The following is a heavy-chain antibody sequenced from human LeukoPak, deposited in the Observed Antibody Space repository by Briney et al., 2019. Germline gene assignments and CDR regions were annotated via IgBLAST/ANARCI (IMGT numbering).Heavy chain of an antibody. V-gene: IGHV4-4*07. CDR3: ARHGDYGGKKGDWFDP. Sequence: PSETLSLTCTVSGGSITSYYWSWIRQPAGKGLEWIGRIYTSGSTNYNPSLKSRVTISVDTSKNQFSLKLSSVTAADTAVYYCARHGDYGGKKGDWFDPWGQGTLVTVSS. CDR2: IYTSGST. D-gene: IGHD4-23*01. CDR1: GGSITSYY. J-gene: IGHJ5*02.